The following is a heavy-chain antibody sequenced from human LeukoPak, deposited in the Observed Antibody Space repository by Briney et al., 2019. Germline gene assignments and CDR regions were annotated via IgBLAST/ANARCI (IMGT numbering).Heavy chain of an antibody. D-gene: IGHD3-10*01. J-gene: IGHJ4*02. CDR2: ISGSGGST. CDR3: AKDHPPLFIITMVRGSSGFDY. V-gene: IGHV3-23*01. Sequence: QPGGSLRLSCTASGFTVSSNYMSWVRQAPGKGLEWVSAISGSGGSTYYADSVKGRFTISRDNSKNTLYLQMNSLRAEDTAVYYCAKDHPPLFIITMVRGSSGFDYWGQGTLVTVSS. CDR1: GFTVSSNY.